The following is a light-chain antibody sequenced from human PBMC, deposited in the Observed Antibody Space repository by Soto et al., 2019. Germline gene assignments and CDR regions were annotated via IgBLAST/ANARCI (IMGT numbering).Light chain of an antibody. CDR3: QQYYSYSWT. V-gene: IGKV1-5*01. Sequence: DIQLTQSPSTLSASVGDRVTITCRASQSISSWLAWYQQKPGKAPQLLIYAASTLQSGVPSRFSSSGSGTDFTLTINCLHSEEFATYYCQQYYSYSWTFGQGTKVDIK. CDR1: QSISSW. J-gene: IGKJ1*01. CDR2: AAS.